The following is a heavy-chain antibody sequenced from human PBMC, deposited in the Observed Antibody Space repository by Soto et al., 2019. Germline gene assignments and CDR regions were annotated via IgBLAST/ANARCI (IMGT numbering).Heavy chain of an antibody. J-gene: IGHJ4*02. V-gene: IGHV4-59*01. CDR1: GGSISSNY. D-gene: IGHD6-13*01. Sequence: KPSETLSLTCTVSGGSISSNYWTWIRQPPGKGLEWIGYVYNSGSTNYNPSLKSQVTISEDTSKSQFSLKVNSMTAADTAVYYCARYRREAVAGYTLDNWGQGILVTVSS. CDR3: ARYRREAVAGYTLDN. CDR2: VYNSGST.